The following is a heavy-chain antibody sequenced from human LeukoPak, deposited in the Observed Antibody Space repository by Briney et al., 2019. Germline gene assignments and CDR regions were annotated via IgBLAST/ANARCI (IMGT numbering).Heavy chain of an antibody. CDR2: IYHSGST. J-gene: IGHJ4*02. D-gene: IGHD3-16*01. Sequence: PSQTLSLTCTVSGGSISSGGYYWGWIRQPPGKGLEWIGYIYHSGSTYYNPSLKSRVTISVDRSKNQFSLKLSSVTAADTAVYYCARDRGMGYYFDYWGQGTLVTVSS. CDR3: ARDRGMGYYFDY. CDR1: GGSISSGGYY. V-gene: IGHV4-30-2*01.